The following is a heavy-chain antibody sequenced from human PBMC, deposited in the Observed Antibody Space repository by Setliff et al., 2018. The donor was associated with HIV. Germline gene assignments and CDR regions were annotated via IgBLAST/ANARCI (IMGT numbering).Heavy chain of an antibody. J-gene: IGHJ4*02. CDR1: GGSVGSGSYY. Sequence: PSETLSLTCTVSGGSVGSGSYYWSWIRQPPGKGLEWIGSIYHNGITYYNPSLKSRVTISVDTSQNQFSLKLSSVTAADTAIYYCARRIYGNNPYFDYWSQGTLVTVSS. V-gene: IGHV4-39*07. CDR2: IYHNGIT. CDR3: ARRIYGNNPYFDY. D-gene: IGHD4-17*01.